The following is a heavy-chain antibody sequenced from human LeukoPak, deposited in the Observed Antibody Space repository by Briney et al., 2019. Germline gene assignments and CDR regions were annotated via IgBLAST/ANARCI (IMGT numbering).Heavy chain of an antibody. Sequence: SETLSLTCTVSGGSISSSSYYWGWIRQPPGKGLEWIGSIYYTGSTNHNPSLKSRGTISVDTSKNQFSLKLRSATAADTAVYYCARRGYYGSGRAPGFDPWGQGTLVTVSS. V-gene: IGHV4-39*01. D-gene: IGHD3-10*01. CDR1: GGSISSSSYY. J-gene: IGHJ5*02. CDR2: IYYTGST. CDR3: ARRGYYGSGRAPGFDP.